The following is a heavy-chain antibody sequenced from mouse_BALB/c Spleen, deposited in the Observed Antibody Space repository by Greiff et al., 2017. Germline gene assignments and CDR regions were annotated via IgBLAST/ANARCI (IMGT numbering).Heavy chain of an antibody. CDR3: ARSLYYRSFAY. D-gene: IGHD2-14*01. J-gene: IGHJ3*01. V-gene: IGHV1-80*01. Sequence: VQLVESGAELVRPGSSVKISCKASGYAFSSYWMNWVKQRPGQGLEWIGQIYPGDGDTNYNGKFKGKATLTADKSSSTAYMQLSSLTSEDSAVYFCARSLYYRSFAYWGQGTLVTVSA. CDR2: IYPGDGDT. CDR1: GYAFSSYW.